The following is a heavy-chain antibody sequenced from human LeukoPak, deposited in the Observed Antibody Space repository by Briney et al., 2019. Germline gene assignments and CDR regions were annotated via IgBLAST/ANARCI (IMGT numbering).Heavy chain of an antibody. Sequence: PGGSLRLSCAASGFTFSIYAMSWVRQAPGKGLEWVSAISDSGGNTFYADSVKGRSTMSRDNSKNTLYLQMNSLRAEDTAVYYCAKESSQFDYWGQGTLVTVSS. CDR2: ISDSGGNT. V-gene: IGHV3-23*01. CDR3: AKESSQFDY. D-gene: IGHD6-13*01. J-gene: IGHJ4*02. CDR1: GFTFSIYA.